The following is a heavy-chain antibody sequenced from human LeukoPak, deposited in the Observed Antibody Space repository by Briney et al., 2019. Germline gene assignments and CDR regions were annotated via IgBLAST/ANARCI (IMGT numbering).Heavy chain of an antibody. CDR1: GFTFSDYY. CDR3: ARDKELSTIALAY. Sequence: GGSLRLSCAASGFTFSDYYMSWIRQAPGKGLQWISYISNSNSIIYYADSVKGRFTISRDNAKNSLYLQMNSLRADDTAVYYCARDKELSTIALAYWGQGTLVTVSS. V-gene: IGHV3-11*01. J-gene: IGHJ4*02. D-gene: IGHD1-26*01. CDR2: ISNSNSII.